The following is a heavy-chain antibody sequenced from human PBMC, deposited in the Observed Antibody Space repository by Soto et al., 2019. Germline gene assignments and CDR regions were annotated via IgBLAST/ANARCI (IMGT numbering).Heavy chain of an antibody. Sequence: GGSLRLSCAASGFSFSHYSMIWVRQAPGKGLEWLSYISSESGTIYYAESVKGRFTVSRDNAKNSLSLQMNILRDEDAATYYCARLYYSGDDCLSQIDYRGQGA. V-gene: IGHV3-48*02. CDR3: ARLYYSGDDCLSQIDY. CDR2: ISSESGTI. CDR1: GFSFSHYS. D-gene: IGHD2-21*02. J-gene: IGHJ4*02.